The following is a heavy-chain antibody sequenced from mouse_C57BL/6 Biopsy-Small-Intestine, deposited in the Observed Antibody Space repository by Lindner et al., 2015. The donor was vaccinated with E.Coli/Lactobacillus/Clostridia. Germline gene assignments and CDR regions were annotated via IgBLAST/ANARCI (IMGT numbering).Heavy chain of an antibody. V-gene: IGHV1-80*01. CDR3: ARRSFDY. CDR1: GYGFSNNW. CDR2: IFPGDGNS. Sequence: VQLQESGAELVKPGASVKISCKASGYGFSNNWMNWVKQRPGKGLEWIGQIFPGDGNSKYSGKFKGKATLTADISSSTAYMQLSSLTSEDSAVYFCARRSFDYWGQGTTLTVSS. J-gene: IGHJ2*01.